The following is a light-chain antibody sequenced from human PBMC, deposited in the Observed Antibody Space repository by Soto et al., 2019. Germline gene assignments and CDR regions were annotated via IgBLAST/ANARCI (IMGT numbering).Light chain of an antibody. J-gene: IGKJ4*01. Sequence: DIVMTQSPSSLSASVGDRVTITCQASDDIINSLNWYQQKPGKAPKLLIHDASILQTGVPSRFSGGGSGTDFTFTITSLQPEDIATYYCQQYDILPITFGGGTKVDIK. CDR2: DAS. CDR1: DDIINS. V-gene: IGKV1-33*01. CDR3: QQYDILPIT.